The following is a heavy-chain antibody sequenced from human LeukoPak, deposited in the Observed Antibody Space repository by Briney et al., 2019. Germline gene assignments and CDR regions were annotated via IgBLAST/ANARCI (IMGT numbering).Heavy chain of an antibody. CDR2: ISAYNGNT. Sequence: ASVKVSCKASGYTFTNYGISWVRQAPGQGLEWMGWISAYNGNTNYAQKLQGRVTMTTDTSTSTAYMELRSLRSDDTAVYYCARVGVDILIGYYTIGGYWGQGTLVTVSS. V-gene: IGHV1-18*01. CDR1: GYTFTNYG. CDR3: ARVGVDILIGYYTIGGY. D-gene: IGHD3-9*01. J-gene: IGHJ4*02.